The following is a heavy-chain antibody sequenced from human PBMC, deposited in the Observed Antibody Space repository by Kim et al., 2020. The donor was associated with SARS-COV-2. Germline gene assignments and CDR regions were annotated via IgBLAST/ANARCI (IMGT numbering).Heavy chain of an antibody. CDR1: GGTFSSYA. V-gene: IGHV1-69*13. J-gene: IGHJ5*02. Sequence: SVKVSCKASGGTFSSYAISWVRQAPGQGLEWMGGIIPIFGTANYAQKFQGRVTITADESTSTAYMELSSLRSEDTAVYYCARASNFWSGYSTYWFDPWGQGTLVTVSS. CDR2: IIPIFGTA. CDR3: ARASNFWSGYSTYWFDP. D-gene: IGHD3-3*01.